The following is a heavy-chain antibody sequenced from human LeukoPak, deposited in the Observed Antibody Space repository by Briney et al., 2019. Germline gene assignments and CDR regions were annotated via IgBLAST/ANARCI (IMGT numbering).Heavy chain of an antibody. CDR1: GFTFSSYE. CDR2: IIPSGHTT. CDR3: AKDDRWLQFCC. J-gene: IGHJ4*02. V-gene: IGHV3-23*01. D-gene: IGHD5-24*01. Sequence: PGGSLRLSCAASGFTFSSYEMNWVRQAPGKGLEWVSGIIPSGHTTYYADSVRGRFTISRDNSRNTVYLQMNSLRAEDTAVYYCAKDDRWLQFCCWGQGTLVTISA.